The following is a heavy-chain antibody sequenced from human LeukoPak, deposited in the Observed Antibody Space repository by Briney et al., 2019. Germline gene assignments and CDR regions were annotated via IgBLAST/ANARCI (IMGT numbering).Heavy chain of an antibody. CDR3: ARVRNYVSDYYFDV. J-gene: IGHJ6*03. CDR1: GVSLRGYY. CDR2: ISHEVDS. Sequence: SQTLSLTCAVYGVSLRGYYWSSIRQSPQKGLEWIGEISHEVDSIYNPSLKSRLTLSVDMSKNQFSLKLRSVTAADTAVYYCARVRNYVSDYYFDVWGKGTTVIVSS. V-gene: IGHV4-34*01. D-gene: IGHD1-7*01.